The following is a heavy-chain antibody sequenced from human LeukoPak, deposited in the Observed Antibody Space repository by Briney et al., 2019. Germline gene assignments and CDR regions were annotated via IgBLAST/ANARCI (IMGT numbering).Heavy chain of an antibody. CDR3: ARDPYYYDSSGRVDAFDI. CDR2: IYTSGST. J-gene: IGHJ3*02. CDR1: GGSISSYY. Sequence: SETLSLTCTVSGGSISSYYWSWIRQPAGKGLEWIGRIYTSGSTNYNPSLKSRVTMSVDTSKNQFSLKLSSVTAADTAVYYCARDPYYYDSSGRVDAFDIWGQGTMVTVSS. V-gene: IGHV4-4*07. D-gene: IGHD3-22*01.